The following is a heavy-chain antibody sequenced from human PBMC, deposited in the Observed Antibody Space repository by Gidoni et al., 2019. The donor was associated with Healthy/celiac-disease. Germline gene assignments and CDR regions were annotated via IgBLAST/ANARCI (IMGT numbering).Heavy chain of an antibody. CDR3: ARRRYCSSTSCLDWFDP. Sequence: QVQLVQSGAEVKTPGSSVKVSCKASGGTFSSYAISLVRQAPGQGLELMGRIIPILGIANYAQKFQGRVTITADKSTSTAYMELSSLRSEDTAVYYCARRRYCSSTSCLDWFDPWGQGTLVTVSS. D-gene: IGHD2-2*01. CDR2: IIPILGIA. V-gene: IGHV1-69*04. J-gene: IGHJ5*02. CDR1: GGTFSSYA.